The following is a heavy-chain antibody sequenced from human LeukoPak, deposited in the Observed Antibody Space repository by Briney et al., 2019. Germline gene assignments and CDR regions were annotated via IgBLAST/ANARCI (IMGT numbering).Heavy chain of an antibody. D-gene: IGHD2-21*02. J-gene: IGHJ4*02. CDR3: ARLDLGVTATPIDY. V-gene: IGHV4-39*01. CDR1: GGSISSSSYY. Sequence: SETLSLTCTVSGGSISSSSYYWGWIRQPPGKGLEWIGSIYYSGSTYYNPSLKSRVTISVDTSKNQFPLKLNSVPAADTAVYYCARLDLGVTATPIDYWGQGTLVTVSS. CDR2: IYYSGST.